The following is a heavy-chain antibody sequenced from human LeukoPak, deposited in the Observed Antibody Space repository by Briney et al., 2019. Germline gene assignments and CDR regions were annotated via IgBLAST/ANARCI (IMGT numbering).Heavy chain of an antibody. D-gene: IGHD2-2*01. Sequence: GGSLRLSCAASGFTFSSYAMSWVRQAPGKGLEWVSAISGSGGSTYYADSVKGRFTISRDNSKNTLYLQMNSLRAEDTAVYYCAKEVPPDIVVVPAAVPATVYWGQGTLVTVSS. CDR2: ISGSGGST. J-gene: IGHJ4*02. V-gene: IGHV3-23*01. CDR3: AKEVPPDIVVVPAAVPATVY. CDR1: GFTFSSYA.